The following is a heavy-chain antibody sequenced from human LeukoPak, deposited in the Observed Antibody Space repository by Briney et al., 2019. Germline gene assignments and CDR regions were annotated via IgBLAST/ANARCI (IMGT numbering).Heavy chain of an antibody. J-gene: IGHJ4*02. D-gene: IGHD5-18*01. CDR2: INTSGST. CDR3: ARSRGTTLVTRFDY. CDR1: GGSISNYY. V-gene: IGHV4-4*07. Sequence: PSETLSLTCTVSGGSISNYYWSWIRQPARKGLEWIGRINTSGSTDYNPSLKSRVTMSVDTAKNQFSLNLSSLTAADTAVYYCARSRGTTLVTRFDYWGQGTLVTVSS.